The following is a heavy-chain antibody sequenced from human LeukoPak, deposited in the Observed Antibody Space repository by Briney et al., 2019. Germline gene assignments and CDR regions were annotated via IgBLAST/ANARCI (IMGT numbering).Heavy chain of an antibody. J-gene: IGHJ6*03. CDR1: GFTFSSSA. CDR2: IVVGSDNT. V-gene: IGHV1-58*02. Sequence: SVKVSCKASGFTFSSSAMQWVRQARGQRLEWIGWIVVGSDNTNYAQKFQERVTITRDMSTSTAYMELSSLRSEDTAVYYCAADPNFYDRSGYPYYYFYYMDVWGRGTTVTISS. D-gene: IGHD3-22*01. CDR3: AADPNFYDRSGYPYYYFYYMDV.